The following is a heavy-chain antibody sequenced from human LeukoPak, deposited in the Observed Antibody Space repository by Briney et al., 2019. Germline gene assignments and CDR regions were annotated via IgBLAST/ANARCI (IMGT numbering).Heavy chain of an antibody. CDR1: GGTFSSYA. D-gene: IGHD3-22*01. CDR2: IIPIFGTA. Sequence: SVKVSCKASGGTFSSYAISWVRQAPGQGLEWMGGIIPIFGTANYAQKFQGRVTITADKSTSTAYIELSRLRSDDTAVYYCARVPGWFGSGFYCHFDYWGQGTLVSVSS. J-gene: IGHJ4*02. CDR3: ARVPGWFGSGFYCHFDY. V-gene: IGHV1-69*06.